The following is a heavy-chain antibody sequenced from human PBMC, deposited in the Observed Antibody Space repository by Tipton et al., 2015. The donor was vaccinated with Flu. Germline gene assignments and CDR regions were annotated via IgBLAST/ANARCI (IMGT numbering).Heavy chain of an antibody. D-gene: IGHD3-22*01. Sequence: SLRLSCAASGFTFSGWGMHWVRQAPGKGLEWVAVLGREGDYEFYEDSVKGRFTISRDNSKNTLYLQMNSLRAEDTAVYYCARDTGSYYDSSDFDYWGQGTLVTVSS. J-gene: IGHJ4*02. V-gene: IGHV3-33*01. CDR2: LGREGDYE. CDR1: GFTFSGWG. CDR3: ARDTGSYYDSSDFDY.